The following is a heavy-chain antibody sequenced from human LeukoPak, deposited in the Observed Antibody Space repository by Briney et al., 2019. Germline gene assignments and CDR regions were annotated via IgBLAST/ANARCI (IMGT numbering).Heavy chain of an antibody. CDR2: IRYDGDSK. D-gene: IGHD6-19*01. V-gene: IGHV3-30*02. CDR1: GFTFSNYG. Sequence: GGSLRLSCAASGFTFSNYGMHWVRQAPGTGLEWVAFIRYDGDSKYYVDSVEGRFTISRDNTKNILYLQMNRLRVDDTALYHCAKIHSSGWNGPGGDFWGQGTLVTVSS. J-gene: IGHJ4*02. CDR3: AKIHSSGWNGPGGDF.